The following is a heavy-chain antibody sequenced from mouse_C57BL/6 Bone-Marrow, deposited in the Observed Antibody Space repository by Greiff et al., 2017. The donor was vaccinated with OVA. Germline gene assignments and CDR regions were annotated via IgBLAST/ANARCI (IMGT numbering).Heavy chain of an antibody. J-gene: IGHJ4*01. D-gene: IGHD1-1*01. Sequence: EVKLMESGGDLVKPGGSLKLSCAASGFTFSSYGMSWVRQTPDKRLEWVATISSGGSDTYYADSVKGRFTISRDNAKNTLYLQMSSLKSEDTAMYYCARRYYGSLYAMDYWGQGTSVTVSS. CDR2: ISSGGSDT. CDR3: ARRYYGSLYAMDY. V-gene: IGHV5-6*02. CDR1: GFTFSSYG.